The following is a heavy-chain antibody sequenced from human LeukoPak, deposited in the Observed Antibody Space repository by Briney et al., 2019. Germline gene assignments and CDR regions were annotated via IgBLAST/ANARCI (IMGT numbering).Heavy chain of an antibody. CDR2: MSWDGEST. D-gene: IGHD6-6*01. V-gene: IGHV3-43D*03. J-gene: IGHJ6*03. Sequence: GGSLRLSCVVSGFTFEDYAMHWVRQAPGKGLEWVSLMSWDGESTYYADSMKGRFTISRDNAKNSLYLQMNSLRAEDTAVYYCARDDYSSSPPGPLISYYYYYYIDVWGNGTTVTVSS. CDR3: ARDDYSSSPPGPLISYYYYYYIDV. CDR1: GFTFEDYA.